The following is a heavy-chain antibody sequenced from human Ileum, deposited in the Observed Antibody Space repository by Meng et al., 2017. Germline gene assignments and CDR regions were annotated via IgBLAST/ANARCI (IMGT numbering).Heavy chain of an antibody. Sequence: QVQVQEAGPGLVEASETLSLTCSVYGGSFSGYYCSWLRQPSGKGLEWIGEINHSGNTNYNPSLKSRVTLSLDTSKNHFSLNLTSVTAADTAVYYCARGREQQLVRGFGYWGQGTLVTVSS. J-gene: IGHJ4*02. V-gene: IGHV4-34*01. CDR1: GGSFSGYY. CDR3: ARGREQQLVRGFGY. CDR2: INHSGNT. D-gene: IGHD6-6*01.